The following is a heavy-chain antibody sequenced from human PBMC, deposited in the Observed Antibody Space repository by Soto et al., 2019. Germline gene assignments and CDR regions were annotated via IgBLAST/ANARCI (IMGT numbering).Heavy chain of an antibody. Sequence: SGPTLVNPAQTLTLTCTSSGFSLSTSGMCVSWIRQPPGKALEWLAVMDWDDDNYYSTSLKTRLTIPKDTSKNQVVITMTNMDPVDTATYYCARTPMAAMVTHYYYGMDVWGQGTTVTVSS. CDR2: MDWDDDN. V-gene: IGHV2-70*01. D-gene: IGHD5-18*01. CDR3: ARTPMAAMVTHYYYGMDV. J-gene: IGHJ6*02. CDR1: GFSLSTSGMC.